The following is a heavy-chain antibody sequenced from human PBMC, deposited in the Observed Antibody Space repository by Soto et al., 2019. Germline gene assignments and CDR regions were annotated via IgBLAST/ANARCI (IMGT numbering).Heavy chain of an antibody. Sequence: KVSCKASGGTFSSYAISWVRQAPGQGPQWMGGIIPIFGTANYAQKFQGRVTVTRNTSINTVYMELSGLRPDDTAVYYCARRKERSGPHYFDYWGQGSQVTVSS. CDR1: GGTFSSYA. CDR2: IIPIFGTA. CDR3: ARRKERSGPHYFDY. V-gene: IGHV1-69*05. D-gene: IGHD6-25*01. J-gene: IGHJ4*02.